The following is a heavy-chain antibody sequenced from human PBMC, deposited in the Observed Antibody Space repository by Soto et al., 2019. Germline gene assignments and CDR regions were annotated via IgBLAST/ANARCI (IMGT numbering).Heavy chain of an antibody. V-gene: IGHV4-34*01. D-gene: IGHD3-10*01. J-gene: IGHJ6*02. CDR3: AKNLPGRGYYYGMDV. CDR2: INHSGST. Sequence: PSETLSLTCAVYGGSFSCYYWSWIRQPPGKGLEWIGEINHSGSTNYNPSLKSRVTISVDTSKNQFSLKLSSVTAADTAVYYCAKNLPGRGYYYGMDVWGQGTTVTVSS. CDR1: GGSFSCYY.